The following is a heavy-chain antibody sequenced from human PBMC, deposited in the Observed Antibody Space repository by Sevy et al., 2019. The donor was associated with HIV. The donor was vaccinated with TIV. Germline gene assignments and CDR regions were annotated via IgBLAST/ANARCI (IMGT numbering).Heavy chain of an antibody. V-gene: IGHV3-7*03. CDR1: GFTFTDHW. J-gene: IGHJ5*02. CDR2: IKPDGSEI. Sequence: GGSLRLSCVASGFTFTDHWMTWLRQAPGKGLEWVANIKPDGSEIYYVASVKGRFTISRDNAKNSIYLQMNSLRVDDTAVYYCARAAGWFDAWGQGTLVTVSS. CDR3: ARAAGWFDA.